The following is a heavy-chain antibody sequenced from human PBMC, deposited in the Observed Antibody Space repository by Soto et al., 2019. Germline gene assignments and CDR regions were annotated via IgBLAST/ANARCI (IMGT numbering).Heavy chain of an antibody. CDR1: GFTFSSYA. Sequence: GGSLRLSCAASGFTFSSYAMSWVRQAPGKGLEWVSAISGSGGSTYYADSVKGRFTISRDNSKNTLYLQMNSLRAEDTAVYYCAKDVVTMVRGVISGYYGMDVWGQGTTVTVSS. D-gene: IGHD3-10*01. J-gene: IGHJ6*02. CDR2: ISGSGGST. CDR3: AKDVVTMVRGVISGYYGMDV. V-gene: IGHV3-23*01.